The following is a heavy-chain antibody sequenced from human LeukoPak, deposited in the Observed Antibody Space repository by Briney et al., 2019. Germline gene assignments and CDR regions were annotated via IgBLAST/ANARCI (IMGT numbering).Heavy chain of an antibody. V-gene: IGHV1-8*01. Sequence: ASVKVSCKASGYTFTSYDINWVRQATGQGLEWMGWMNPNSGNTGYAQKFQGRVTMTGNTSISTAYMELSSLRSEDTAVYYCARQTAMVGSYYYYGMDVWGQGTTVTVSS. CDR1: GYTFTSYD. CDR3: ARQTAMVGSYYYYGMDV. CDR2: MNPNSGNT. D-gene: IGHD5-18*01. J-gene: IGHJ6*02.